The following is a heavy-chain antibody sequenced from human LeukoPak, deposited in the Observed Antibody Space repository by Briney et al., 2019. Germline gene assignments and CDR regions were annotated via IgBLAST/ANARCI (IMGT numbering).Heavy chain of an antibody. V-gene: IGHV4-34*01. CDR3: ARVSGWPSSSIDP. CDR1: GGSFSGYY. D-gene: IGHD6-19*01. J-gene: IGHJ5*02. Sequence: PSETLSLTCAVYGGSFSGYYWSWIRQPPGKGLEWIGEINHSGSTNYNPSLKSRVTISVDTSKNQFSLKLSPVTAADTAVYYCARVSGWPSSSIDPWGQGTLVTVSS. CDR2: INHSGST.